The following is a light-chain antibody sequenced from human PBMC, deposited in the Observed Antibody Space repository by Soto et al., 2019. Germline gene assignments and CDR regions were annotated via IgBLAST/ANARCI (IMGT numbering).Light chain of an antibody. CDR1: QSVSSN. Sequence: ETLMTQSPDTLSVSLGESATLSCRASQSVSSNLAWYQQKPDQAPRLLIYGASTRATGIPARFSGSGSGTEFTLTISSLQSEDFAVYYCQQYSNWPPFTFCQGTQVAIK. CDR2: GAS. J-gene: IGKJ1*01. V-gene: IGKV3D-15*01. CDR3: QQYSNWPPFT.